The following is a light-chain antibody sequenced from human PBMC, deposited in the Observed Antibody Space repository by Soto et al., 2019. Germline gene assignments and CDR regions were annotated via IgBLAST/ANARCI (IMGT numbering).Light chain of an antibody. Sequence: DIQMTQSPCTLSASVGDRVTISCRASQSVSRWLAWYQQKPGKAPKLLIYKASTLESGVPSRFSGSGSGTEFTLAISSLQPEDSATYYCQQYNDNWTFGQGTKVEIK. CDR3: QQYNDNWT. V-gene: IGKV1-5*03. J-gene: IGKJ1*01. CDR1: QSVSRW. CDR2: KAS.